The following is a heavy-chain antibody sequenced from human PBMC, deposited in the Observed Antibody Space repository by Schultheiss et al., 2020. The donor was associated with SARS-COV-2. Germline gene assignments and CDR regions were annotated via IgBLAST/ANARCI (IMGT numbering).Heavy chain of an antibody. CDR3: ARSIQLWLQDYFDY. J-gene: IGHJ4*02. CDR1: GGSISSGSYY. D-gene: IGHD5-18*01. Sequence: SETLSLTCTVSGGSISSGSYYWSWIRQPAGKGLEWIGYIYYSGSTYYNPSLKSRVTISVDTSKNQFSLKLSSVTAADTAVYYCARSIQLWLQDYFDYWGQGTLVTVSS. V-gene: IGHV4-61*10. CDR2: IYYSGST.